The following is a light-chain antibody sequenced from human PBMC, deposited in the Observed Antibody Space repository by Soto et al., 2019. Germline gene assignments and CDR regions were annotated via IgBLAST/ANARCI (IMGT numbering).Light chain of an antibody. J-gene: IGKJ2*01. CDR2: EAS. V-gene: IGKV3-20*01. CDR3: QQYATSPYT. CDR1: QSVSGNS. Sequence: EIVLTQSPGTLSLSPGERATLSCRASQSVSGNSLAWYQQKPGQAPRLLIYEASKRAGGIPDRFTGSGSGADFTLTIYRLQPEDFAVYFCQQYATSPYTFAQGTKLEI.